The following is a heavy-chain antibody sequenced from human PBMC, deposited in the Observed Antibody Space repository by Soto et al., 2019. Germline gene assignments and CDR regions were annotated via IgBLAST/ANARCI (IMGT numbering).Heavy chain of an antibody. CDR1: GSFVSSGAYY. J-gene: IGHJ4*02. CDR2: IYHSGST. Sequence: SETLSLTCSVSGSFVSSGAYYWNWIRQPPGKGLEWIGHIYHSGSTNYNPSLKSRLTMSVDTSKNQISLNLISVTAADTALYYCARVHTSGSGCDYWGQGTLVTVSS. D-gene: IGHD5-12*01. CDR3: ARVHTSGSGCDY. V-gene: IGHV4-61*08.